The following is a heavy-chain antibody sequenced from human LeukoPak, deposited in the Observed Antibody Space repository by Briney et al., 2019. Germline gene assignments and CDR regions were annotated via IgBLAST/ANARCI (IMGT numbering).Heavy chain of an antibody. CDR2: IYYSGST. D-gene: IGHD3-22*01. CDR3: AARGSYDSSGYYFN. V-gene: IGHV4-59*01. Sequence: PSETLSLTXTVSGGSISSYYWSWIRQPPGKGLEWIWYIYYSGSTNYNPSLHSRVTISVDTSKNQCPLKLSSVTAADTAVYYCAARGSYDSSGYYFNWGQGTLVTVSS. CDR1: GGSISSYY. J-gene: IGHJ4*02.